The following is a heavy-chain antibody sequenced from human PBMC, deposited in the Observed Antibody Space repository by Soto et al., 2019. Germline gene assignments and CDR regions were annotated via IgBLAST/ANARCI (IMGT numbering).Heavy chain of an antibody. CDR2: IYYSGST. V-gene: IGHV4-59*01. CDR1: GDTISIYD. Sequence: SESLSITRTASGDTISIYDCSWIRQPPGKGLEWIGYIYYSGSTNYNPSLKSRVTISVDTSKNQFSLKLSSVTAADTAVYYCARDFPILLWGQGTLVTVSS. J-gene: IGHJ4*02. CDR3: ARDFPILL.